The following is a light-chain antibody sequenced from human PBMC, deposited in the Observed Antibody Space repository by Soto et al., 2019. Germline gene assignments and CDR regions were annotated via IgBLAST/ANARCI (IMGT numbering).Light chain of an antibody. CDR3: QQYDSSPPGT. CDR2: GAS. Sequence: EIVLTQSPGTLSSSPGERATLSCRASQSVSSRYLAWYQKKPGQAPRLLIYGASSRATGIPDRFSGSGSGTDFTLTIRRLEPEDFAVYYCQQYDSSPPGTFGQGTKVEIK. J-gene: IGKJ1*01. V-gene: IGKV3-20*01. CDR1: QSVSSRY.